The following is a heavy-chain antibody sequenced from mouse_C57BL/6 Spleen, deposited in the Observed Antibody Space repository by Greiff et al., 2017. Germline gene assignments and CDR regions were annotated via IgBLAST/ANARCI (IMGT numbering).Heavy chain of an antibody. CDR1: GYAFSSSW. J-gene: IGHJ4*01. D-gene: IGHD1-1*01. CDR3: ARPITTVVGYAMDY. V-gene: IGHV1-82*01. Sequence: QVQLQQSGPELVKPGASVKISCKASGYAFSSSWMNWVKQMPGKGLEWIGRIYPGDGDTNYNGKFKGKATLTADKSSSTAYMQLSSLTSEDSAVYFCARPITTVVGYAMDYWGQGTSVTVSS. CDR2: IYPGDGDT.